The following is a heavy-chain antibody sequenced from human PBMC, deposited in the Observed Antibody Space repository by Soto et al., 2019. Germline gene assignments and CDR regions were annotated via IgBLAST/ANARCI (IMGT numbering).Heavy chain of an antibody. Sequence: GGSLRLSCAASGFTSSSYAMSWVRQAPGKGLEWVSAISGSGGSTYYADSVKGRFTISRDNSKNTLYLQMNSLRAEDTAVYYCARRQGYCSGGSCYPKFVYYFDYWGQGTLVTVSS. CDR3: ARRQGYCSGGSCYPKFVYYFDY. CDR1: GFTSSSYA. CDR2: ISGSGGST. V-gene: IGHV3-23*01. J-gene: IGHJ4*02. D-gene: IGHD2-15*01.